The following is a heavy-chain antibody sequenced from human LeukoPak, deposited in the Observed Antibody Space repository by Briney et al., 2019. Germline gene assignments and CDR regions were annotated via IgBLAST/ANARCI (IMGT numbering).Heavy chain of an antibody. J-gene: IGHJ4*02. CDR3: AREGGTDYYGSGSYYLYYFDY. Sequence: SVKVSCKASGGTFSSYAISWVRQAPGQGLEWMGGIIPIFGTANYAQKFQGRVTITADESTSTAYMELSSLRAEDTAVYYCAREGGTDYYGSGSYYLYYFDYWGQGTLVTVSS. D-gene: IGHD3-10*01. CDR1: GGTFSSYA. CDR2: IIPIFGTA. V-gene: IGHV1-69*13.